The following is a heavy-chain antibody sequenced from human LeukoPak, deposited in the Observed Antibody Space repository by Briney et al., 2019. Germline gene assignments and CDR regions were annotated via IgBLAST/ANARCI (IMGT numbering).Heavy chain of an antibody. V-gene: IGHV3-30-3*01. CDR2: ISYDGSNK. CDR3: ARVTSTVTTGTEFDY. CDR1: GFTFSSYA. D-gene: IGHD4-17*01. J-gene: IGHJ4*02. Sequence: QPGRSLRLSCAASGFTFSSYAMHWVRQAPGKGLEWVAVISYDGSNKYYADSVKGRFTISRDNSKNTLYLQMNSLRGEDTAVYYCARVTSTVTTGTEFDYWGQGTLVTVSS.